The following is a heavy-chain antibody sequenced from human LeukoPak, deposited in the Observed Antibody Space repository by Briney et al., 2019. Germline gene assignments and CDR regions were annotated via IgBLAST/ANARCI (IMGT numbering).Heavy chain of an antibody. J-gene: IGHJ4*02. D-gene: IGHD6-19*01. Sequence: PGGSLRLSCAASGFTFSSYGMHWVRQAPSKGLEWVAFIRYDGSNKYYADSVKGRFTISRDNSKNTLYLQMNSLRAEDTAVYYCARGGDRRDSSGWTFDYWGQGTLVTVSS. V-gene: IGHV3-30*02. CDR3: ARGGDRRDSSGWTFDY. CDR2: IRYDGSNK. CDR1: GFTFSSYG.